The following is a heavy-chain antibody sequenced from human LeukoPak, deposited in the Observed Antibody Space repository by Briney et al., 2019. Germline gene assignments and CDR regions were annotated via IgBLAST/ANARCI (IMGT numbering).Heavy chain of an antibody. CDR3: AKDWIQFNRVFDCFDS. CDR2: IGNTET. CDR1: GFPFETNA. V-gene: IGHV3-23*01. Sequence: GGSLRLSCATSGFPFETNAMSWVRQAPGKGLEWVATIGNTETFYADPVTGRFTISPDNYKNTINLQMNRRRVEDTAIYYCAKDWIQFNRVFDCFDSWGQGTLVTVSS. D-gene: IGHD5-18*01. J-gene: IGHJ4*02.